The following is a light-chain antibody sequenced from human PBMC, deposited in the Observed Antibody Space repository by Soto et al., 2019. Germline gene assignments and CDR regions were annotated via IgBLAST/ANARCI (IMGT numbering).Light chain of an antibody. CDR1: SSDVGGYNY. CDR3: AWYVGHYAVV. CDR2: DVT. J-gene: IGLJ2*01. V-gene: IGLV2-11*01. Sequence: QSVLTQPRSVSGSPGQSVTISCTGTSSDVGGYNYVSWFQHHPDKAPKLIIYDVTKRPSGVPDRSSGNKSGNTSFLISGVLQEEDEDDYYCAWYVGHYAVVFGGGTKLTVL.